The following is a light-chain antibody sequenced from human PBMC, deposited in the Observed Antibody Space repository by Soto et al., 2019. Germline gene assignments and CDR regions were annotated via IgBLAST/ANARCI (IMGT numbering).Light chain of an antibody. CDR3: SSYTSSSTYV. Sequence: QSALTQPGSVSGSPGQSVTISCTGTSXDVGGCDYVSWYQHHPGKAPKLVIYDVTYRPSGVSDRFSGSKSANTASLTISGLQAEDEADYYCSSYTSSSTYVFGTGTKVTIL. V-gene: IGLV2-14*01. CDR2: DVT. J-gene: IGLJ1*01. CDR1: SXDVGGCDY.